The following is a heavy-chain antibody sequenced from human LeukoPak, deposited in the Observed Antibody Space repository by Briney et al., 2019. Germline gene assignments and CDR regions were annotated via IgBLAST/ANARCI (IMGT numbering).Heavy chain of an antibody. CDR1: GFIFSHHG. V-gene: IGHV3-23*01. CDR2: IRTDGVTT. J-gene: IGHJ4*02. Sequence: PGGSLRLSCAASGFIFSHHGMNWVRQAPGKGLEWVSGIRTDGVTTYYADSVKGRFIISRDNSKNTVYLQMNSLSAKDAAVYYCVKDDGWVQYANWGQGTLVTVSS. D-gene: IGHD5-24*01. CDR3: VKDDGWVQYAN.